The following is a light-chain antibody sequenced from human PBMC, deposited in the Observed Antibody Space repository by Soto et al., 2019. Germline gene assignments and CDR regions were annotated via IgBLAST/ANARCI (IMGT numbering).Light chain of an antibody. CDR2: EVS. J-gene: IGLJ1*01. Sequence: QSALTQPASVSGSPGQSITISCTGTSSDVGGYNYVSWYQHHPGKAPKLMIYEVSNRPSGVSDRFSGSKSANTASLTISGLQAEDEADYYCTSYTGSSTLLVFGAGTKLTVL. CDR3: TSYTGSSTLLV. CDR1: SSDVGGYNY. V-gene: IGLV2-14*01.